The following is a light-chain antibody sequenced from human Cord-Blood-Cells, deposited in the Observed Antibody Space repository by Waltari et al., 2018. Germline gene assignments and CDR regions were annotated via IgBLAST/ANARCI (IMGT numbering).Light chain of an antibody. J-gene: IGLJ2*01. CDR3: SSYAGSNNSVV. V-gene: IGLV2-8*01. Sequence: HSALTQPPSSSGSPGPSVTFSGTCTSRYFRGYNYVSRYQQHPGKSHKLMIYEVSKRPSGVPDRFSGSKSGNTASLTVSGLQAEDEADYYCSSYAGSNNSVVFGGGTKLTVL. CDR1: SRYFRGYNY. CDR2: EVS.